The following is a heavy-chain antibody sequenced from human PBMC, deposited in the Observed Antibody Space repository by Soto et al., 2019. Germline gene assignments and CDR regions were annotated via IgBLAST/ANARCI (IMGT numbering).Heavy chain of an antibody. CDR2: MNPNSGNT. CDR1: GYTFTSYD. CDR3: ARFTRTYCSGGSCYYCLSGSYYKGTYYAMDF. V-gene: IGHV1-8*01. D-gene: IGHD2-15*01. Sequence: ASVKVSCKASGYTFTSYDINWVRQATGQGLEWMGWMNPNSGNTGYAQKFQGRVTMTRNTSISTAYMELSSLRSEDTAVYYCARFTRTYCSGGSCYYCLSGSYYKGTYYAMDFWGQGPTVTVSS. J-gene: IGHJ6*02.